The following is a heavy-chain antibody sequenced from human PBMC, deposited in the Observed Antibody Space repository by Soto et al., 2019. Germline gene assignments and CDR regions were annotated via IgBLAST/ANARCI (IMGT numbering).Heavy chain of an antibody. CDR1: GGSFSGYY. CDR2: INHSGST. J-gene: IGHJ6*03. V-gene: IGHV4-34*01. Sequence: SETLSLTCAVYGGSFSGYYWSWIRQPPGKGLEWIGEINHSGSTNYNPSLKSRVTISVDTSKNQFSLKLSSVTAADTAVYYCARLGTNGVCYTARFRCGYYYYYYMDVWGKGTTVTVSS. CDR3: ARLGTNGVCYTARFRCGYYYYYYMDV. D-gene: IGHD2-8*01.